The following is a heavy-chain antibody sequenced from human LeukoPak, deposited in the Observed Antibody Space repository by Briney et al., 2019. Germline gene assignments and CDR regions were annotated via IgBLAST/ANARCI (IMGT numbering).Heavy chain of an antibody. D-gene: IGHD4-23*01. J-gene: IGHJ4*02. CDR3: ARGDDYGGDLDY. CDR1: GGFISSGGYS. CDR2: IHHSGGT. Sequence: SQTLSLTCTVSGGFISSGGYSWSWIRQPPGKGLEWIGYIHHSGGTRYSPSLKSRVTMSVDWSKNHFSLELSSVTAADTAVYYCARGDDYGGDLDYWGQGTLVTVSS. V-gene: IGHV4-30-2*01.